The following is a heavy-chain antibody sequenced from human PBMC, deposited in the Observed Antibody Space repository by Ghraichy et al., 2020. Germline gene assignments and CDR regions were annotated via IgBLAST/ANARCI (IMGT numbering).Heavy chain of an antibody. J-gene: IGHJ4*02. Sequence: SETLSLTCTVSGGSISSGGYYWSWIRQHPGKGLEWIGYIYYSGSTYYNPSLKSRVTISVDTSKNQFSLKLSSVTAADTAVYYCARARYGSGSYFDGYWGQGTLVTVSS. CDR3: ARARYGSGSYFDGY. CDR1: GGSISSGGYY. V-gene: IGHV4-31*03. CDR2: IYYSGST. D-gene: IGHD3-10*01.